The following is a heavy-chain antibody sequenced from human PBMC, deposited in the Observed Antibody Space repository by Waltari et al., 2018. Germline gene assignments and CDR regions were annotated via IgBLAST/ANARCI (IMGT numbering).Heavy chain of an antibody. CDR1: GGSFSGYY. V-gene: IGHV4-34*01. Sequence: QVQLQQWGAGLLKPSETLSLTCAVYGGSFSGYYWSWIRQHPGKGLEWIGEINHSGSTNYNPSLKSRVTISVDTSKNQFSLKLSSVTAADTAVYYCAREDSSSWYGGYYYYYMDVWGKGTTVTVSS. D-gene: IGHD6-13*01. CDR3: AREDSSSWYGGYYYYYMDV. J-gene: IGHJ6*03. CDR2: INHSGST.